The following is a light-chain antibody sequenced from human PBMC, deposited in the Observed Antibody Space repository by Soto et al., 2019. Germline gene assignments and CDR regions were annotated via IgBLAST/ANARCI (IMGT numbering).Light chain of an antibody. CDR1: QSVSSSY. CDR2: GAS. V-gene: IGKV3D-15*01. Sequence: EIVLTQSPGTLSLSPGERASRSCRASQSVSSSYLAWYQQKPGQAPRLLIYGASTRATGIPARFSGSGSGTEFTLTISSLQSEDFAVYSCQQYNNWAWTFGQGTKV. CDR3: QQYNNWAWT. J-gene: IGKJ1*01.